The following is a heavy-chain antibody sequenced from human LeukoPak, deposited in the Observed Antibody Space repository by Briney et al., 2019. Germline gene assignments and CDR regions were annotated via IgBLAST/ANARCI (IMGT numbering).Heavy chain of an antibody. J-gene: IGHJ4*02. Sequence: EPSETLSLTCAVYGGSFSGYYWSWIRQPPGKGLEWIGEINHSGSTNYNPSLKSRVTISVDTSKNQFSLKLSSVTAADTAVYYSARGLFNPMLVVAFKDYYFDYWGQGTLVTVSS. V-gene: IGHV4-34*01. CDR3: ARGLFNPMLVVAFKDYYFDY. D-gene: IGHD3-22*01. CDR2: INHSGST. CDR1: GGSFSGYY.